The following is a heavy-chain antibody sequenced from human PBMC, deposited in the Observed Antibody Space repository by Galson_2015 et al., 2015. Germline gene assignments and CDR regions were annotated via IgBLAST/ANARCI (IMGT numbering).Heavy chain of an antibody. CDR1: GGTFSSYA. V-gene: IGHV1-69*05. D-gene: IGHD6-19*01. Sequence: SVKVSCKASGGTFSSYAISWVRQAPGQGLEWMGGIIPIFGTANYAQKFQGRVTMTTDTSTSTAYMELRSLRSDDTAVYYCARTGAVAGTRRAYFDYWGQGTLVTVSS. CDR3: ARTGAVAGTRRAYFDY. CDR2: IIPIFGTA. J-gene: IGHJ4*02.